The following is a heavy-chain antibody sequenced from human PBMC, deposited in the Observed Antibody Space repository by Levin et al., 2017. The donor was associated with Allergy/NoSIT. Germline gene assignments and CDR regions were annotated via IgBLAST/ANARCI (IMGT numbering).Heavy chain of an antibody. V-gene: IGHV3-15*01. CDR3: TATLGY. CDR1: GFTFSSPW. CDR2: IKSKTDRGTT. J-gene: IGHJ4*02. D-gene: IGHD7-27*01. Sequence: MSGGSLRLSCAASGFTFSSPWLTWVRQAPGKGLEWVGRIKSKTDRGTTDYAAPVKGRFTISRDDSKNTLYLQMNSLKTEDTAVYYCTATLGYWGQGTLVTVSS.